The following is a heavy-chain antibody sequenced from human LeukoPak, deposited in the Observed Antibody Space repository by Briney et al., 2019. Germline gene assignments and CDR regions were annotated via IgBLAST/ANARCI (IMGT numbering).Heavy chain of an antibody. Sequence: PSETLSLTCTVSGGSISSYYWSWIRQPPGKGLEWIGYIYTSGSTNYNPSLKSRVTISVDTSKNQFSLKLSSVTAADTAVYYCARLGEFGEPNHFDYWGQGTLVTVSS. V-gene: IGHV4-4*09. D-gene: IGHD3-10*01. J-gene: IGHJ4*02. CDR1: GGSISSYY. CDR2: IYTSGST. CDR3: ARLGEFGEPNHFDY.